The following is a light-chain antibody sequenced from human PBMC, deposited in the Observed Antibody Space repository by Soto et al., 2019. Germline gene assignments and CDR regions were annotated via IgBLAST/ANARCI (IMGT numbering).Light chain of an antibody. Sequence: ILWDQSPGTQAMCLGERASRFCRISQSVSSSYLAWDQQKPGQAPRLLIYDASNRATGIPARFSVSGSGPDFTLTFSILDPEDFAVYYCQERSNWPRTCGGGTKVDIK. CDR3: QERSNWPRT. CDR2: DAS. CDR1: QSVSSSY. J-gene: IGKJ4*02. V-gene: IGKV3D-20*02.